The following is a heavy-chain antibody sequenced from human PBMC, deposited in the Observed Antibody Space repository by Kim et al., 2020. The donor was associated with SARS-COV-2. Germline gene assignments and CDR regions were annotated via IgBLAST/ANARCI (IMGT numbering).Heavy chain of an antibody. V-gene: IGHV1-69*04. CDR2: IIPILGIA. D-gene: IGHD5-12*01. Sequence: SVKVSCKASGGTFSSYAISWVRQAPGQGLEWMGRIIPILGIANYAQKFQGRVTITADKSTSTAYMELSRQSSEDTAVYYCAREAPVVIVATYYYYGMDVWGQGTTVTVSS. CDR3: AREAPVVIVATYYYYGMDV. CDR1: GGTFSSYA. J-gene: IGHJ6*02.